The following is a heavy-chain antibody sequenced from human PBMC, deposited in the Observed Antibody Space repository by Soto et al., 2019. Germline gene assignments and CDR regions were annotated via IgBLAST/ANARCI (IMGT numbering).Heavy chain of an antibody. V-gene: IGHV3-48*02. CDR2: ISSSSSTI. Sequence: EVQLVESGGGLVQPGGSLRLSCAASGFTFSSYSMNWVRQAPGKGLEWVSYISSSSSTIYYADSVTGRFTISRDNAKNSLYLQMSSLGDEDAAVYYWARDKGVAVTPRTYYGMDVWGHGTTVTVSS. D-gene: IGHD2-15*01. J-gene: IGHJ6*02. CDR3: ARDKGVAVTPRTYYGMDV. CDR1: GFTFSSYS.